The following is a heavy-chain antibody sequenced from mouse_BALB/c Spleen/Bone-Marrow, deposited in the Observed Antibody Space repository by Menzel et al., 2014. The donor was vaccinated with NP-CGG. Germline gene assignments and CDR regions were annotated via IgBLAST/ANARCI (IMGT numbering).Heavy chain of an antibody. D-gene: IGHD3-1*01. CDR3: ARFSQLGLLAY. Sequence: GAGLVKPGTSVKLSCKASGYNFTSYWINWVKLRPGQGLEWIGDIYPGSGSTNYNEKFKSKATLTVDTSSSTAYMQLSSLASEDSALYYCARFSQLGLLAYWGQGTLVTVSA. CDR1: GYNFTSYW. J-gene: IGHJ3*01. V-gene: IGHV1-55*01. CDR2: IYPGSGST.